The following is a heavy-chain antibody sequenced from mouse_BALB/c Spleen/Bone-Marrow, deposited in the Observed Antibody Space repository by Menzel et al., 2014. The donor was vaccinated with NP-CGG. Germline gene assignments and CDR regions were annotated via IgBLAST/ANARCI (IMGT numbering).Heavy chain of an antibody. CDR1: GYSFTSYW. J-gene: IGHJ3*01. CDR2: IYPGNSDT. CDR3: TFLVKEDMAY. V-gene: IGHV1-5*01. D-gene: IGHD2-10*02. Sequence: VHLQQSGTVLARPGASVKMSCKASGYSFTSYWMHWVKQRPGQGLEWNGAIYPGNSDTTYNQKFKGKAKLTAVTSDSTAYMELSSLANEYSAVYYGTFLVKEDMAYWGQGTLVTDSA.